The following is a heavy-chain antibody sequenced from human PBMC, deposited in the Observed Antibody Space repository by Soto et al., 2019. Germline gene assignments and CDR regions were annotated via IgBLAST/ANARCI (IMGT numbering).Heavy chain of an antibody. CDR2: IYRGGGT. V-gene: IGHV3-53*01. D-gene: IGHD5-18*01. CDR1: GLSVTANY. CDR3: ARRDDSETFDI. Sequence: EVQLVESGGGLIQPGGSLRLICAASGLSVTANYMTWVRQAPGKGLEWLSIIYRGGGTYYADSLKGRAIISRDGSRNMVFLPMNSLTAEDAGVYYCARRDDSETFDIWGRGTAVNVSS. J-gene: IGHJ3*02.